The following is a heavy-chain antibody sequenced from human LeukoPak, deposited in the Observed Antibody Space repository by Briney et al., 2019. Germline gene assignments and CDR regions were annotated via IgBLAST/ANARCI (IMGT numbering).Heavy chain of an antibody. J-gene: IGHJ5*02. CDR3: ARDRAWEVAWASSGFDP. Sequence: PSQTLSLTCTVSGGSISSGGYYWSWIRQHPGKGLEWIGYIYYSGSTYYNPSLKSRVTISVDTSKNQFSPKLSSVTAADTAVYYCARDRAWEVAWASSGFDPWGQGTLVTVSS. CDR1: GGSISSGGYY. CDR2: IYYSGST. D-gene: IGHD2-15*01. V-gene: IGHV4-31*03.